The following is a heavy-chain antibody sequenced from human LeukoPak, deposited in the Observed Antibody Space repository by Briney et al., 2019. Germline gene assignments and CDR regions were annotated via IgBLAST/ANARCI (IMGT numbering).Heavy chain of an antibody. J-gene: IGHJ4*02. CDR2: IYYSGST. D-gene: IGHD3-10*01. CDR1: GGSISSYY. CDR3: TCATPYYYGSGSYYTDY. V-gene: IGHV4-59*01. Sequence: SETLSLTCTVSGGSISSYYWSWIRQPPGKGLEWIGYIYYSGSTNYNPSLKSRVTISVDTSKNQFSLKLSSVTAADTAMYYCTCATPYYYGSGSYYTDYWGQGTLVTVSS.